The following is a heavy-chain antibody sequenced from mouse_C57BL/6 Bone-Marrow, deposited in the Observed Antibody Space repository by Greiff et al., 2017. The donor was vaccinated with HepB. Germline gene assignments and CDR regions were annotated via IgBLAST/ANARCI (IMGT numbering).Heavy chain of an antibody. J-gene: IGHJ2*01. CDR2: ISSGSSTI. Sequence: DVHLVESGGGLVKPGGSLKLSCAASGFTFSDYGMHWVRQAPEKGLEWVAYISSGSSTIYYADTVKGRFTISRDNAKNTLFLQMTSLRSEDTAMNYCAREGVRVPYFDYWGQGTTLTVSS. CDR3: AREGVRVPYFDY. CDR1: GFTFSDYG. V-gene: IGHV5-17*01. D-gene: IGHD2-14*01.